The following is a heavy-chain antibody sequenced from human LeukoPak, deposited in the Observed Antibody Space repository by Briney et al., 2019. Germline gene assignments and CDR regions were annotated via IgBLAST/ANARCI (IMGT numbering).Heavy chain of an antibody. V-gene: IGHV4-39*07. CDR3: ARDARRRYCSTASCYRGWFDP. CDR1: GGSISSSSYY. J-gene: IGHJ5*02. CDR2: IYYSGST. D-gene: IGHD2-2*01. Sequence: SETLSLTCTVSGGSISSSSYYWGWIRQPPGKGLEWIGSIYYSGSTYYNPSLKSRVTISVDTSKNQFSLKLSSVTAADTAVYFCARDARRRYCSTASCYRGWFDPWGQGTLVTVSS.